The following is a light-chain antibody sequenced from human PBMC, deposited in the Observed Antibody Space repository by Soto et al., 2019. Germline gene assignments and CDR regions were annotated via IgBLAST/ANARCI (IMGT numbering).Light chain of an antibody. J-gene: IGLJ2*01. Sequence: QSALTQPASVSGSPGQSITISCTGTSSDVGDYNYVSWYQQHPGKAPKLMIYDVSNRPSGISYRFSGSKSGNTASLTISGLQAEDEAEYYCSSSTSSSTLEGVFGGGTQLTVL. CDR3: SSSTSSSTLEGV. V-gene: IGLV2-14*01. CDR1: SSDVGDYNY. CDR2: DVS.